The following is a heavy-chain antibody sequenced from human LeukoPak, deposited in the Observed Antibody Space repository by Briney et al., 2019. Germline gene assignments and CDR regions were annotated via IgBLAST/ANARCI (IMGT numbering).Heavy chain of an antibody. CDR3: ARKEWLVRQGDAFDI. J-gene: IGHJ3*02. Sequence: ASVKVYCKASGHTFTSYGISWVRQAPGHWFEWLGWISAYNGSTNYAQQLQGRVTMTTDTSTSTAHMEVRSLRSDDTAVYYWARKEWLVRQGDAFDIWGQGTMVTVSS. V-gene: IGHV1-18*01. CDR2: ISAYNGST. CDR1: GHTFTSYG. D-gene: IGHD6-19*01.